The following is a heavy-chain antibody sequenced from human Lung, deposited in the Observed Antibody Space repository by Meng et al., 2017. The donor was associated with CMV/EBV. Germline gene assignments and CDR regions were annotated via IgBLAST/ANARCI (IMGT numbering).Heavy chain of an antibody. J-gene: IGHJ5*02. Sequence: SDTLSLTCTVSGYSISSGYYWGWIRQPPGKGLEWIGSIYHSGSTYYNPSLKSRVTISVDTSKNQFSLKVSSVTAADTAVYHCARSSSTVFWFDPWGQGTLVTVSS. D-gene: IGHD4-11*01. CDR2: IYHSGST. V-gene: IGHV4-38-2*02. CDR3: ARSSSTVFWFDP. CDR1: GYSISSGYY.